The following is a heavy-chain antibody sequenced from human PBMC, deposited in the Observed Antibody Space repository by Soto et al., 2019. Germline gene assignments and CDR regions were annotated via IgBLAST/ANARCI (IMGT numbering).Heavy chain of an antibody. CDR2: IKQDGSEK. V-gene: IGHV3-7*01. J-gene: IGHJ3*02. CDR1: GFTFSSYW. Sequence: HPGGSLRLSCAASGFTFSSYWMSWVRQAPGKGLEWVANIKQDGSEKYYVDSVKGRFTISRDNAKNSLYLQMNSLRAEDTVVYYCASGCSSTSCHEGAFDIWGQGTMVTVSS. D-gene: IGHD2-2*01. CDR3: ASGCSSTSCHEGAFDI.